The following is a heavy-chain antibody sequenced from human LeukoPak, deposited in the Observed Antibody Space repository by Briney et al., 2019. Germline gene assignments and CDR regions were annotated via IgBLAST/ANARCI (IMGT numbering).Heavy chain of an antibody. CDR3: ARDKLGWNDDAFDI. CDR2: IYTSGST. D-gene: IGHD1-1*01. CDR1: GGSISSYY. J-gene: IGHJ3*02. Sequence: SETLSLTCTASGGSISSYYWSWIRQPAGKGLEWIGRIYTSGSTNYNPSLKSRVTMSVDTSKNQFSLKLSSVTAADTAVYYCARDKLGWNDDAFDIWGQGTMVTVSS. V-gene: IGHV4-4*07.